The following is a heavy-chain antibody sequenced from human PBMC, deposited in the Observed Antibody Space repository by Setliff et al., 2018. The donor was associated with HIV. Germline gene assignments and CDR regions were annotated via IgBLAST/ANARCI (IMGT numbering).Heavy chain of an antibody. J-gene: IGHJ3*02. D-gene: IGHD1-26*01. CDR3: ARRGPSGWELLSEAFDI. CDR1: GGSISNYY. Sequence: SETLSLTCPVSGGSISNYYWSWIRQPPGKGLEWIGYIYSSGTTDYNPSLKSRVTMSVDTSNSHFSLKLASVTAADTAVYYCARRGPSGWELLSEAFDIWGQGTMVTVSS. V-gene: IGHV4-4*08. CDR2: IYSSGTT.